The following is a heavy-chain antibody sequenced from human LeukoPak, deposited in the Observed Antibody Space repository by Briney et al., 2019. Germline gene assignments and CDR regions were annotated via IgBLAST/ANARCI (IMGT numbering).Heavy chain of an antibody. D-gene: IGHD3-16*01. J-gene: IGHJ4*02. CDR3: GRGGGNFDY. V-gene: IGHV3-7*04. CDR2: IKQDGSEK. Sequence: GGSLRLSCAASGFIFSEYWMNWVRQAPGKGLEWVTNIKQDGSEKYYVDSVKGRFTISRDKAKNSLYLQMNSLRAEDTAVYYWGRGGGNFDYWGQGTLVTVSS. CDR1: GFIFSEYW.